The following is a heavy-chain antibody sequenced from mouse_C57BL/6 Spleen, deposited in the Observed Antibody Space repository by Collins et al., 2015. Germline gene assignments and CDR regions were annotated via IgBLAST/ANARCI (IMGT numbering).Heavy chain of an antibody. D-gene: IGHD2-3*01. CDR1: ITSGYY. CDR2: ISYDGSN. CDR3: ARDYDGYPFAY. J-gene: IGHJ3*01. V-gene: IGHV3-6*01. Sequence: ITSGYYWNWIRQFPGNELEWMGYISYDGSNNFNPSLKNRISITRDTSKNQFFLKLNSVTTEDTATYYCARDYDGYPFAYWGQGTLVTVSA.